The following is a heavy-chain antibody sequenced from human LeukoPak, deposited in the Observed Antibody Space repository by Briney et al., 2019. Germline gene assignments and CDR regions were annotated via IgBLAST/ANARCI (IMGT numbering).Heavy chain of an antibody. Sequence: SQTLSLTCTVSGGSISSCDNSWSWIRQHPGRGLEWIDYIYYSENIYYNPSLKSRSLISVDTSKNQFSLKLSSVTAADTAVYYCARAAYCSSTRCLDYWGQGTLVTVSS. V-gene: IGHV4-31*03. CDR2: IYYSENI. J-gene: IGHJ4*02. D-gene: IGHD2-2*01. CDR3: ARAAYCSSTRCLDY. CDR1: GGSISSCDNS.